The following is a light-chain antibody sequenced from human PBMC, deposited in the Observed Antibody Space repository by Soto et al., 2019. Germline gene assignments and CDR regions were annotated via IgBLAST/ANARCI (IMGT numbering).Light chain of an antibody. J-gene: IGKJ2*01. Sequence: EIVMTQSPATLSVSPGERATLSCRASQSVNSNLAWYQQKPGQAPRLLIYGADTRATGIPARFSGSGSGTEFTLTISSLQSEDFAVYYCQQYHNWPPYTFGQGTKLEIK. CDR3: QQYHNWPPYT. V-gene: IGKV3-15*01. CDR2: GAD. CDR1: QSVNSN.